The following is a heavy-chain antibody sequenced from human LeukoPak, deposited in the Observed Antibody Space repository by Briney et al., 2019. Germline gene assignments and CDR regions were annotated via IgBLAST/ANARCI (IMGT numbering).Heavy chain of an antibody. V-gene: IGHV1-46*01. CDR1: GYTFTSYY. CDR3: ATSVVVVAALDY. D-gene: IGHD2-15*01. Sequence: ASVKVSCKASGYTFTSYYMHWVRQAPGQGLEWMGIINPSGGSTSYAQKFQGRVTMTRYTSTSTVYMELSSLRSEDTAVYYCATSVVVVAALDYWGQGTLVTVSS. J-gene: IGHJ4*02. CDR2: INPSGGST.